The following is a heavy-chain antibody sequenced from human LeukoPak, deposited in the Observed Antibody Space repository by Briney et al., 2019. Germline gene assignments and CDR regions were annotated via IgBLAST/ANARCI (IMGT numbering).Heavy chain of an antibody. V-gene: IGHV3-23*01. D-gene: IGHD2/OR15-2a*01. Sequence: GGSLRLSCVASGFTLNNYAMSWVRQPPGKGLEWVSFISVSSGSTYYANSVKGRFTISRDNSRNTLYMEMNSLRAEDTAVYYCAKGFYFDPWGQGTLVTVSS. CDR2: ISVSSGST. J-gene: IGHJ5*02. CDR1: GFTLNNYA. CDR3: AKGFYFDP.